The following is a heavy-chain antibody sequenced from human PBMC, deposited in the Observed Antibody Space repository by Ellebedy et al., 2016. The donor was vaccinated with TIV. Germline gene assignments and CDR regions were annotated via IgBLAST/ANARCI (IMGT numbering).Heavy chain of an antibody. CDR2: ISYDGSNK. V-gene: IGHV3-30-3*01. D-gene: IGHD2-15*01. J-gene: IGHJ4*02. CDR1: GFTFSSYA. CDR3: ARADIVFDY. Sequence: GESLKISCAASGFTFSSYAMHWVRQAPGKGLEWVAVISYDGSNKYYADSVKGRFTISRDNSKNTLYLQMNSLRAEDTAVYYCARADIVFDYWGQGTLVTVSS.